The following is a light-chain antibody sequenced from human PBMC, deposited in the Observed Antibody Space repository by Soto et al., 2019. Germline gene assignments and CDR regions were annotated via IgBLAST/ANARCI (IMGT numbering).Light chain of an antibody. V-gene: IGLV2-14*03. J-gene: IGLJ1*01. CDR3: SSYTSGTSPFV. Sequence: QSVLTQPASVSGSPGQSITISCTGSSSDVGGYNYVSWFQQHPGEAPKLMIYDVTNRPSGVSARFSGSKSGNTASLTISGLQAEDEADYFCSSYTSGTSPFVFGSGTKVTVL. CDR1: SSDVGGYNY. CDR2: DVT.